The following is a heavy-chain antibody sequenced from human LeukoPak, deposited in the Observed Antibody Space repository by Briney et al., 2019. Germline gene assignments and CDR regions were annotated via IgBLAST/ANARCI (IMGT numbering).Heavy chain of an antibody. V-gene: IGHV3-74*01. D-gene: IGHD2-8*02. CDR1: GSTLSSYW. J-gene: IGHJ4*02. CDR2: INSEGSST. CDR3: ARSPPVVYVDY. Sequence: QSGESLRLSCAASGSTLSSYWMHWVRQAPGKGLVWVSRINSEGSSTSYADSVKGRFTISRDNAKDTLYLQMNSLRAEDTAVYYCARSPPVVYVDYWGQGTLVTVSS.